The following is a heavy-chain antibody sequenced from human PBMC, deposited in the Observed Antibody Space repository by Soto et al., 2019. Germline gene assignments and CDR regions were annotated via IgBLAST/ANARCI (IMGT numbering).Heavy chain of an antibody. CDR2: IYYTWNT. J-gene: IGHJ4*01. V-gene: IGHV4-59*01. D-gene: IGHD3-16*01. Sequence: QVQLQESGPGRVKPSETLSLTCTVSGGSISPYYWTWIRQPPGKGLEWIGYIYYTWNTNYNPTLKSRVTISVDRSKNQCSLKLSSVTAADTATYYCVRGITVLSLDYWGHGTLVTVSS. CDR3: VRGITVLSLDY. CDR1: GGSISPYY.